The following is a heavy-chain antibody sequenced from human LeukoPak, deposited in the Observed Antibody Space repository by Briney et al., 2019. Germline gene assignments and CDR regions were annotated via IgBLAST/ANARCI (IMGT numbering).Heavy chain of an antibody. Sequence: SETLSLACAVYGGSFSGYYWSWIRQPPGKGLEWIGEINHSGSTNYNPSLKSRVTISVDTSKNQFSLKLSSVTAADTAVYYCARRARSGSLYYYMDVWGKGTTVTISS. V-gene: IGHV4-34*01. D-gene: IGHD1-26*01. J-gene: IGHJ6*03. CDR1: GGSFSGYY. CDR2: INHSGST. CDR3: ARRARSGSLYYYMDV.